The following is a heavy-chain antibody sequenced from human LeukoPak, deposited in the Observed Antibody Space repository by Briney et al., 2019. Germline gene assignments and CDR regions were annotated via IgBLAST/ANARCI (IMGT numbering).Heavy chain of an antibody. D-gene: IGHD6-13*01. CDR3: ARVFGDIAAAIDY. Sequence: ASVKVSCKASGYTFTGYYMHWVRQAPGQGLEWMGWINPNSGGTNYAQKFQGRVTMTRNTSISTAYMELSSLRSEDTAVYYCARVFGDIAAAIDYWGQGTLVTVSS. CDR1: GYTFTGYY. J-gene: IGHJ4*02. V-gene: IGHV1-2*02. CDR2: INPNSGGT.